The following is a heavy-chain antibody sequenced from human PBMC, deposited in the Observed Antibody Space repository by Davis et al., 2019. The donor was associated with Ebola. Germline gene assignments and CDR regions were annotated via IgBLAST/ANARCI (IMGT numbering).Heavy chain of an antibody. V-gene: IGHV1-69*10. J-gene: IGHJ4*02. D-gene: IGHD3-9*01. CDR3: ARVLRYFDWSPLGY. Sequence: SVKVSCKASGGTFSSYAISWVRQAPGQGLEWMGGIIPILGIANYAQKFQGRVTMTRDTSTSTVYMELSSLRSEDTAVYYCARVLRYFDWSPLGYWGQGTLVTVSS. CDR1: GGTFSSYA. CDR2: IIPILGIA.